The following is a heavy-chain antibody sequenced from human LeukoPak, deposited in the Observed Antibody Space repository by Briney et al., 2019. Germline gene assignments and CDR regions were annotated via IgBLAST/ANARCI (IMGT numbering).Heavy chain of an antibody. CDR2: IYTSGST. D-gene: IGHD3-16*02. CDR3: ARQYVPFGGVIVDY. J-gene: IGHJ4*02. CDR1: GNSISSGDNY. Sequence: SETLSLTRTVSGNSISSGDNYWSWIRQPAGKGLEWIGRIYTSGSTNYNPSLKSRVTISGDTSKNQFSLKLSSVTAADTAVYYCARQYVPFGGVIVDYWGQGTLVTVSS. V-gene: IGHV4-61*02.